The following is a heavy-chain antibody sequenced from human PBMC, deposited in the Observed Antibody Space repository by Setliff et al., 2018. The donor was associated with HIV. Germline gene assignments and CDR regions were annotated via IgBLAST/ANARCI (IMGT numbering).Heavy chain of an antibody. CDR2: ITYSGSA. J-gene: IGHJ4*02. D-gene: IGHD5-12*01. CDR1: GDSVSNGGFF. CDR3: ARVVVERATIFDF. Sequence: SETLSLTCTISGDSVSNGGFFWNWIRQPPGKGLEWIGYITYSGSAYYNPSLKSRITMSVDTSEDQFSLKLSSVTAADTAVYYCARVVVERATIFDFWGPGTLVTVSS. V-gene: IGHV4-30-4*08.